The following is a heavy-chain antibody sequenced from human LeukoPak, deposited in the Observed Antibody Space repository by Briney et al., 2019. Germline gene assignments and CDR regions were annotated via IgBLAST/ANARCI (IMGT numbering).Heavy chain of an antibody. CDR3: AKDPPTEDRALDY. J-gene: IGHJ4*02. CDR2: IRYDGSNK. Sequence: GGSLRLSCAASGFTFSSYDMHWVRQAPGKGLEWVAFIRYDGSNKYYADSVKGRFTISRDNSKNTLYLQMNSLRAEDTAVYYCAKDPPTEDRALDYWGQGTLVTVSS. V-gene: IGHV3-30*02. D-gene: IGHD7-27*01. CDR1: GFTFSSYD.